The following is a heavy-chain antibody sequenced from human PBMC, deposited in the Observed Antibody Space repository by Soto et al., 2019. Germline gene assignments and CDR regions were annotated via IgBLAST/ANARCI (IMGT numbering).Heavy chain of an antibody. J-gene: IGHJ4*02. V-gene: IGHV3-21*06. Sequence: GGSLRLSCTGSGFTFSSSTMTWVRQGPGKGLEWVSSISSSSSYIYFAHSLKGRFTISRDNAKNSLYLQMNSLRAEDTAVYYCARKSSSDSTGYDYFDYWGQGTLVTVAS. D-gene: IGHD3-22*01. CDR3: ARKSSSDSTGYDYFDY. CDR1: GFTFSSST. CDR2: ISSSSSYI.